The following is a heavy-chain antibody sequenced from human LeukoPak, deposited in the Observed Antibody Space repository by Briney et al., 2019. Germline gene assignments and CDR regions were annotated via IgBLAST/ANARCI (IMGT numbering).Heavy chain of an antibody. CDR1: GGSFSGYY. D-gene: IGHD5-18*01. CDR3: ARFSTAMVPSY. J-gene: IGHJ4*02. Sequence: PSETLSLTCAVYGGSFSGYYWSWIRQPPGEGLEWIGEINHSGSTNYNPSLKSRVTISVDTSKNQFSLKLSSVTAADTAVYYCARFSTAMVPSYWGQGTLVTVSS. V-gene: IGHV4-34*01. CDR2: INHSGST.